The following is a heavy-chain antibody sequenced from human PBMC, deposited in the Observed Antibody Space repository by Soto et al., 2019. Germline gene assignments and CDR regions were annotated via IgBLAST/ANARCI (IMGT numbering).Heavy chain of an antibody. Sequence: SVKVSCKASGGTFSSYAISWVRQAPGQGLEWIGGIIPIFGTANYAQKFQGRVTITADESTSTAYMELSSLRSEDTAVYYCARDYSSSWHPGAYYYYGMDVWGQGTTVTVSS. J-gene: IGHJ6*02. V-gene: IGHV1-69*13. CDR2: IIPIFGTA. D-gene: IGHD6-13*01. CDR1: GGTFSSYA. CDR3: ARDYSSSWHPGAYYYYGMDV.